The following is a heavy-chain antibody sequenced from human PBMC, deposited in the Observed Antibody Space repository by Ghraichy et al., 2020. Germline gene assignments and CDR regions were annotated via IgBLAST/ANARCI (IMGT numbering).Heavy chain of an antibody. D-gene: IGHD4-17*01. J-gene: IGHJ5*01. CDR1: GFTFRIYA. CDR3: AKDLLRSPIGASPDS. Sequence: GGSLRLSCTTSGFTFRIYAMHWPRQAPGKGLEWLAVIWYDGSQEYYADSVKGRFTISRDNSRNTLYLQMNSLRAEDTAVYYGAKDLLRSPIGASPDSWGEGSLVSVSS. V-gene: IGHV3-33*06. CDR2: IWYDGSQE.